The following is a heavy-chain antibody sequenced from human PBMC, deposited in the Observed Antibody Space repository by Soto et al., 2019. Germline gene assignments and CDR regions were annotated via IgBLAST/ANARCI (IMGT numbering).Heavy chain of an antibody. CDR1: GGSISSGGYS. CDR3: AMAGGLGEVDVDY. CDR2: IYHSGST. J-gene: IGHJ4*02. Sequence: SETLSLTCAVSGGSISSGGYSWIWIRQPPGKGLEWIGYIYHSGSTYYNPSLKSRVTISVDRSKNQFSLKLSSVTAADTAVYYCAMAGGLGEVDVDYWGQGTLGNVSS. D-gene: IGHD3-10*01. V-gene: IGHV4-30-2*01.